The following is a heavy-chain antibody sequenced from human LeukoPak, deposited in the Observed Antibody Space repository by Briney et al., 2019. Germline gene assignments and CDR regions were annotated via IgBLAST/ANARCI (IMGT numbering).Heavy chain of an antibody. Sequence: GGSLRLSCAASGFTFGSYAMSWVRQAPGKGLEWVSAITGSGGSTYYADSVKGRFTISRDNSKNTLYLQMNSLRAEDTAVYYCARAPLRTMVRGVIDYWGQGTLVTVSS. J-gene: IGHJ4*02. CDR3: ARAPLRTMVRGVIDY. D-gene: IGHD3-10*01. CDR2: ITGSGGST. V-gene: IGHV3-23*01. CDR1: GFTFGSYA.